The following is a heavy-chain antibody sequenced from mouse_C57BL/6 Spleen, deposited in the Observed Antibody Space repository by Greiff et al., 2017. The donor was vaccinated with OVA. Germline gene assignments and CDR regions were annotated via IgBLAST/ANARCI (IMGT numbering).Heavy chain of an antibody. V-gene: IGHV1-69*01. J-gene: IGHJ1*03. Sequence: VQLQQPGAELVMPGASVKLSCKASGYTFTSYWMHWVKQRPGQGLEWIGEIDPSDSYTNYNQKFKGKSTLTVDKSSSTAYMQLSSLTSEDSAVYYCASRGTYGNDWYFDVWGTGTTVTVSS. CDR2: IDPSDSYT. D-gene: IGHD2-1*01. CDR1: GYTFTSYW. CDR3: ASRGTYGNDWYFDV.